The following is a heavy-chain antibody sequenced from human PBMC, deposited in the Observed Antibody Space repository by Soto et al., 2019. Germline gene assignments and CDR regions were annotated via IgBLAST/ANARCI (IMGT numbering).Heavy chain of an antibody. V-gene: IGHV3-30*18. CDR3: AKDLVSYGDHAAPFDPMDV. CDR2: ISYDGSNK. Sequence: QVQLVESAGGVVQPGRSLRLSCAVSGFTFSSYGMHWVRQAPDKGLEWVAVISYDGSNKYYADSVKGRFTISRDNSKNTLYLQMNSLRTEDTGVYYCAKDLVSYGDHAAPFDPMDVWVQGTTVTVSS. CDR1: GFTFSSYG. J-gene: IGHJ6*02. D-gene: IGHD4-17*01.